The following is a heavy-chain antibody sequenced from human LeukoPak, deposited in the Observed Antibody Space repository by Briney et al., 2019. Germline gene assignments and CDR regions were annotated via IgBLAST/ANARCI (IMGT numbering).Heavy chain of an antibody. CDR1: GFIFSSYG. V-gene: IGHV3-48*03. J-gene: IGHJ5*02. CDR2: ISSGDTSI. Sequence: GGSLRLSCAASGFIFSSYGMNWVRQAPGKGLEWVSFISSGDTSIYYADSVKGRFTISRDNANNSLYLQMNSLRADDTAVYYCARAPNWFDPWGQGTLVTVSS. CDR3: ARAPNWFDP.